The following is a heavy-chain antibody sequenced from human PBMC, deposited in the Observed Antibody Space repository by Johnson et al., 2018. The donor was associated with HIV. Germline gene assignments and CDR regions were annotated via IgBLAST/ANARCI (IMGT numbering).Heavy chain of an antibody. J-gene: IGHJ3*02. CDR2: IYSGGST. Sequence: MLLVESGGGLVQPGGSLRLSCAASGFTVSSNYMSWVRQAPGKGLEWVSVIYSGGSTYYADSVKGRFTISRDNSKNTLYLQMNSLRAEDTAVYYCAKDGGRLRTDAFDIWCQGTMVTVSS. D-gene: IGHD2-15*01. V-gene: IGHV3-66*01. CDR3: AKDGGRLRTDAFDI. CDR1: GFTVSSNY.